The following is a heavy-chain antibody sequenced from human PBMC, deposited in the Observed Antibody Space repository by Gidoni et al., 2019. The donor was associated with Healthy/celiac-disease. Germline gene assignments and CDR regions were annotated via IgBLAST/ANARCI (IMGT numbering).Heavy chain of an antibody. V-gene: IGHV2-70*04. CDR2: IDWDDDK. Sequence: QVTLKESGPALVKPTQTLTLTCTFSGFSLSTSGMRVSWIRQPPGKALEWLARIDWDDDKFYSTSLKTRLTISKDTSKNQVVLTMTNMDPVDTATYYCARVAGSYYYYYMDVWGKGTTVTVSS. CDR3: ARVAGSYYYYYMDV. D-gene: IGHD1-1*01. CDR1: GFSLSTSGMR. J-gene: IGHJ6*03.